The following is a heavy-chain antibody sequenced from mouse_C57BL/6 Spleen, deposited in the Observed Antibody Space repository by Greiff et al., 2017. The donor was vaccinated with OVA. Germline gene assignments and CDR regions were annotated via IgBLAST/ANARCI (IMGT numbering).Heavy chain of an antibody. CDR2: IDPSDSYT. CDR1: GYTFPSYW. J-gene: IGHJ4*01. V-gene: IGHV1-69*01. D-gene: IGHD1-1*01. CDR3: ARRGVTTVEALYAMDY. Sequence: QVQLQQSGAELMKPGASVKLSCKASGYTFPSYWMHWVKQRPGQGLEWIGEIDPSDSYTNYNQKLTGKSTLTVDKSYSTTYMQLSSLTSEESAVYYCARRGVTTVEALYAMDYWGQGTSVTVSS.